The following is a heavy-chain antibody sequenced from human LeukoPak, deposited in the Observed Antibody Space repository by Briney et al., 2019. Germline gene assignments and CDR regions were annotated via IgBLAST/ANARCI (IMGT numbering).Heavy chain of an antibody. CDR1: GFTFSSYA. J-gene: IGHJ4*02. D-gene: IGHD6-19*01. Sequence: GGSLRLFCAASGFTFSSYAMSWVRQAPGKGLEWVSAISGSGGSTYYADSVKGRFTISRDNSKNTLYLQMNSLRAEDTAVYYCAKDKSQEQWLVLDYFDYWGQGTLVIVSS. CDR2: ISGSGGST. V-gene: IGHV3-23*01. CDR3: AKDKSQEQWLVLDYFDY.